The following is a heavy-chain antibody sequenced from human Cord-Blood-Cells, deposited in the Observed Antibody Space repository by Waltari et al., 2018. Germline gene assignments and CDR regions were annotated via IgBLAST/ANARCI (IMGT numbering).Heavy chain of an antibody. Sequence: QVQLVQSGAEVKKPGASVKVSCKASGYTFTSYAMHWVRQAPGQRLEWMGWINAGNGNTKYSQKFQGRVTITRDTSASTAYMELSRLRSEDTAVYYCARGGVGYCSSTSCHRYWYFDLWGRGTLVTVSS. CDR3: ARGGVGYCSSTSCHRYWYFDL. J-gene: IGHJ2*01. CDR2: INAGNGNT. D-gene: IGHD2-2*01. CDR1: GYTFTSYA. V-gene: IGHV1-3*01.